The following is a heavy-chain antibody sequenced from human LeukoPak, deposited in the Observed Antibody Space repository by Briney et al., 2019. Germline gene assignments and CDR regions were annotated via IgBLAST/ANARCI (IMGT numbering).Heavy chain of an antibody. CDR2: IYTSGST. J-gene: IGHJ4*02. CDR3: ASGYYDSSGYFVDY. D-gene: IGHD3-22*01. Sequence: PSETLSLTCTVSGGSISSYYWSWIRQPAGKGLEWIGRIYTSGSTNYNPSLKSRVTMSVDTSKNQFSLKLSSVTAADTAVYYCASGYYDSSGYFVDYWGQGTLATVSS. V-gene: IGHV4-4*07. CDR1: GGSISSYY.